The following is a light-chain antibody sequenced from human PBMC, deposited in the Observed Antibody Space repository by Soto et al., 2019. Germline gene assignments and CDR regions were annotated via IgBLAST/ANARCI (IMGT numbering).Light chain of an antibody. CDR3: QQRSNWPPFT. CDR1: QSIRNY. J-gene: IGKJ5*01. Sequence: EIVLTQSPATLSLSPGDRATLSCRASQSIRNYFAWYQQKPGQAPRLLIYDASNRATGIPDTFSGSGSGTDFTLTISSLEPEDFAVYYCQQRSNWPPFTFGQGTRLEI. V-gene: IGKV3-11*01. CDR2: DAS.